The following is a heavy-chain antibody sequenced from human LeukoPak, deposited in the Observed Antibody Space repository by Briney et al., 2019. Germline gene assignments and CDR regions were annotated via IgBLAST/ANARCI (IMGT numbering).Heavy chain of an antibody. J-gene: IGHJ5*02. CDR3: ASSYGSGSYYNVGFDP. Sequence: SETLSLTCTVSGDSINSSSYYWGWIRQPPGKGLEGIGYIYYSGSTNYNPSLKSRVTISVDTSKNQFSLKLSSVTAADTAVYYCASSYGSGSYYNVGFDPWGQGTLVTVSS. CDR2: IYYSGST. V-gene: IGHV4-61*05. CDR1: GDSINSSSYY. D-gene: IGHD3-10*01.